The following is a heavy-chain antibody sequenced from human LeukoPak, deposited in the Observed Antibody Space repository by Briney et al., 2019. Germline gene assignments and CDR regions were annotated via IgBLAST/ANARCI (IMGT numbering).Heavy chain of an antibody. Sequence: SQTLSLTCTVSGGSISSGSYYWGWIRQPAGKGLEWIGRIYTSGSTNYNPSLKSRVTISVDTSKNQFSLKLSSVTAADTAVYYCARECRSTVAAKFYYYYYMDVWGKGTTVTVSS. CDR3: ARECRSTVAAKFYYYYYMDV. V-gene: IGHV4-61*02. D-gene: IGHD2-15*01. CDR2: IYTSGST. J-gene: IGHJ6*03. CDR1: GGSISSGSYY.